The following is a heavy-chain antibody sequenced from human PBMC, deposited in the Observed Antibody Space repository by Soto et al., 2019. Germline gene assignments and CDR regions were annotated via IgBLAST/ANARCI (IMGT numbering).Heavy chain of an antibody. D-gene: IGHD3-9*01. CDR1: GFTFSSYS. J-gene: IGHJ4*02. Sequence: GGSLRLSCASSGFTFSSYSMNWVRQAPGKGLEWVSSISSSSSYIYYADSVKGRFTISRDNAKNSLYLQMNSLRAEDTAVYYCARDHYYDILTGYYRVGYDYWGQGTLVTVSS. V-gene: IGHV3-21*01. CDR3: ARDHYYDILTGYYRVGYDY. CDR2: ISSSSSYI.